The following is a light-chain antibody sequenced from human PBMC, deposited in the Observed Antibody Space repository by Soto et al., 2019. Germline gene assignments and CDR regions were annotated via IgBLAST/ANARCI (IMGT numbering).Light chain of an antibody. CDR1: QTISKY. Sequence: AALSLPPGERATLFCKTSQTISKYLVWYQQKPGQAPRLLINNASNRATGIPARFSGSGSGTDFTLTISRLEPEDFAVFYCQHYDSLPITFGQGTRLEIK. V-gene: IGKV3-11*01. CDR3: QHYDSLPIT. J-gene: IGKJ5*01. CDR2: NAS.